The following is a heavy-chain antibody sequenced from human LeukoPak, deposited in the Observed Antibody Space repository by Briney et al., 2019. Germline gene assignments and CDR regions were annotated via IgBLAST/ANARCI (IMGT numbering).Heavy chain of an antibody. Sequence: GGSLRLSCAASGFTFSSYEMNWVRQAPGKGLEWVSYISDSGSTKYYADSVKGRFTISRDNSKSSLYLQMNSLRAEDTAVYCCARDPYSGSYGADYYYYMDVWGKGTTVTISS. CDR1: GFTFSSYE. J-gene: IGHJ6*03. V-gene: IGHV3-48*03. D-gene: IGHD1-26*01. CDR3: ARDPYSGSYGADYYYYMDV. CDR2: ISDSGSTK.